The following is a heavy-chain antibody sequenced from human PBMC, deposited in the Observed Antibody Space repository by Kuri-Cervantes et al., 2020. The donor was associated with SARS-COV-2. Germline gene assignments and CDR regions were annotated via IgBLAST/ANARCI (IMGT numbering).Heavy chain of an antibody. CDR3: MLKRRSTPYYYYMDV. CDR1: GFTFDDYA. J-gene: IGHJ6*03. D-gene: IGHD2-8*01. CDR2: ISWNSGSI. V-gene: IGHV3-9*01. Sequence: SLKISCAASGFTFDDYAMHWVRQAPGKGLEWVSGISWNSGSIGYADSVKGRFTISRDNAKNSLYLQMNSLRAEDTAVYYCMLKRRSTPYYYYMDVWGKGTTVTVSS.